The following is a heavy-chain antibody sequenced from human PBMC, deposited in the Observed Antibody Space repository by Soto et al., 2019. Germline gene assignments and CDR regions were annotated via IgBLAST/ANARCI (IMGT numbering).Heavy chain of an antibody. Sequence: PSETLSLTCPLSGVSITNASYSCSWIRQPPWKGLEWIGYIDPSGVPFYSPSLRRRCTISLARSYDQLSLNLKSVTAADRAVYSCVRGSGGHGLFDSWGQGTLVTGSS. CDR2: IDPSGVP. D-gene: IGHD6-25*01. CDR3: VRGSGGHGLFDS. J-gene: IGHJ4*02. V-gene: IGHV4-30-2*01. CDR1: GVSITNASYS.